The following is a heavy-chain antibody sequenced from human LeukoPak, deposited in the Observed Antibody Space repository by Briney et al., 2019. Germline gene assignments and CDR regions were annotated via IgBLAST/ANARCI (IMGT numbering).Heavy chain of an antibody. CDR1: GGSVSSGGYF. V-gene: IGHV4-61*08. D-gene: IGHD3-10*01. J-gene: IGHJ6*02. CDR2: IYYSGST. CDR3: ARGIIRGADTPYYYGMDV. Sequence: PSETLSLTCTVSGGSVSSGGYFWSWIRQPPGKGLEWIGYIYYSGSTNYNPSLKSRVTISVDTSKNQFSLKLSSVTAADTAVYWCARGIIRGADTPYYYGMDVWGRGTTVTVSS.